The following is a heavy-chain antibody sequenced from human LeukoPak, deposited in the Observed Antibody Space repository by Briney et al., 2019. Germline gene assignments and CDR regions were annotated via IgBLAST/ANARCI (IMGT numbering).Heavy chain of an antibody. CDR1: GSTFNNYW. CDR3: ARLPVPINDFGDYFDY. J-gene: IGHJ4*02. V-gene: IGHV3-74*01. D-gene: IGHD3/OR15-3a*01. CDR2: ISGDGKST. Sequence: GGSLRLSCEASGSTFNNYWMHWVRQGPGKGLVWVARISGDGKSTTYADSVKGRFTISRDNSKNTMYLQVNSLRAEDTALYFCARLPVPINDFGDYFDYWGQGILVTVSS.